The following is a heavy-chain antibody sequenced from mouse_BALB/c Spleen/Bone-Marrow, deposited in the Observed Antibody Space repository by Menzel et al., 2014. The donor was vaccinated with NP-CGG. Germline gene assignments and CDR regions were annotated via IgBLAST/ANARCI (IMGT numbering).Heavy chain of an antibody. Sequence: EVQLVESGPSLVKPSQTLFLTCSVTGDFITSSYWNWIRKFPGIKVEYMGYISYSGNDYYNPSLKSRISLTRDTSKNQYHLHLNSAKTEDTAPHVCVRGNGLLFDYRGQGTPLTGSS. V-gene: IGHV3-8*02. CDR3: VRGNGLLFDY. J-gene: IGHJ2*01. CDR1: GDFITSSY. D-gene: IGHD2-1*01. CDR2: ISYSGND.